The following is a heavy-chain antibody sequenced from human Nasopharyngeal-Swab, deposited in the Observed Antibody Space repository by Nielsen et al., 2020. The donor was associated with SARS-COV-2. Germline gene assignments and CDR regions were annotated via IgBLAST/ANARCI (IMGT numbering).Heavy chain of an antibody. J-gene: IGHJ6*02. D-gene: IGHD5-12*01. Sequence: GESLKISCKGSGYSFTSYWIAWVRQRPGKGLEWMGIIYPRDSESRYSPSFQGQVTISADKSVSTAYLQWTSLKASDTAMYYCVRPEGVATSFKYYFQYGMDVWGQGTMVTVPS. CDR1: GYSFTSYW. CDR2: IYPRDSES. CDR3: VRPEGVATSFKYYFQYGMDV. V-gene: IGHV5-51*01.